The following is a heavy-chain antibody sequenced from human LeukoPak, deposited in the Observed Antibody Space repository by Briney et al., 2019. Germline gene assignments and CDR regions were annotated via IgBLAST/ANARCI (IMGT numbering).Heavy chain of an antibody. D-gene: IGHD6-13*01. CDR3: ARDRSSHTRYSSSWYADWFDP. CDR1: GGSISSSSYY. CDR2: IYYSGST. Sequence: SETLSLTCTVSGGSISSSSYYWGWIRQPPGKGLEWIGSIYYSGSTYYNPSLKSRVTISVDTSKNQSSLKLSSVTAADTAVYYCARDRSSHTRYSSSWYADWFDPWGQGTLVTVSS. J-gene: IGHJ5*02. V-gene: IGHV4-39*07.